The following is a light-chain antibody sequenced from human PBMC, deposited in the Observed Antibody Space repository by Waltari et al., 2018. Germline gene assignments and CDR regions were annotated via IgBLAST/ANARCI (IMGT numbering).Light chain of an antibody. CDR2: KAS. CDR3: QQYNSYRYT. Sequence: DIQMTQSPSTLSASVGDRVPITCRASQSISSWLAWYQQKPGKAPKLLIYKASSLESGVPSRFSGSGSGTEFTLTISSLQPDDFATYYCQQYNSYRYTFGQGTKLGIK. V-gene: IGKV1-5*03. J-gene: IGKJ2*01. CDR1: QSISSW.